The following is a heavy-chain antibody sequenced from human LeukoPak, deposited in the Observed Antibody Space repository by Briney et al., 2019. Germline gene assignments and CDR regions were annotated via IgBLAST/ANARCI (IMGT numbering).Heavy chain of an antibody. D-gene: IGHD3-22*01. CDR1: GYTFTSYY. V-gene: IGHV1-46*01. J-gene: IGHJ4*02. Sequence: ASVKVSCKASGYTFTSYYMHWVRQAPGQGLEWMGIINPSGGSTNYAQKFQGRVTITADESTSTAYMELSSLRSEDTAVYYCAREGYYDSSGYLYWGQGTLVTVSS. CDR2: INPSGGST. CDR3: AREGYYDSSGYLY.